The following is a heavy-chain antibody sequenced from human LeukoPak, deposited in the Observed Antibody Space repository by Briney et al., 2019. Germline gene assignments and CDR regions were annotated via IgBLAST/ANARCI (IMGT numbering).Heavy chain of an antibody. CDR3: ARVGRRASPGAFDY. D-gene: IGHD1-26*01. CDR1: GGSISSYY. Sequence: PSETLSRTCTVSGGSISSYYWSWIRQPPGKGLEWIGYTYYSGSNNYNPSLKSRVTISVATSKNQFSLKLSSVTAADTAVYYCARVGRRASPGAFDYWGQGTLVTVSS. J-gene: IGHJ4*02. CDR2: TYYSGSN. V-gene: IGHV4-59*01.